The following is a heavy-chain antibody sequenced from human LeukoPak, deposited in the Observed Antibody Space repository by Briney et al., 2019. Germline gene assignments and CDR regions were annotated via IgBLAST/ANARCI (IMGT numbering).Heavy chain of an antibody. D-gene: IGHD4-17*01. CDR1: GGSISSSNW. V-gene: IGHV4-4*02. CDR2: IYHSGST. J-gene: IGHJ4*02. Sequence: SETLSLTRAVSGGSISSSNWWSWVRQPPGKGLEWIGEIYHSGSTNYNPSLKSRVTISVDKSKNQFSLKLSSVTAADTAVYYCARDADYGDYGAYFDYWGQGTLVTVSS. CDR3: ARDADYGDYGAYFDY.